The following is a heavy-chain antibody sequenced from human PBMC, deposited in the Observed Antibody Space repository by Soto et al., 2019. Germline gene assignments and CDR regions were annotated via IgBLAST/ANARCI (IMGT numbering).Heavy chain of an antibody. D-gene: IGHD2-2*02. CDR1: GGSVSSGSYY. CDR2: IYYSGST. CDR3: AREVLGGYCSSTSCYSFWFDP. Sequence: QVQLQESGPGLVKPSETLSLTCTVSGGSVSSGSYYWSWIRQPPGKGLEWIGYIYYSGSTNYKPSLKSRVTISVDTSKNQFSLKLSSVTAADTAVYYCAREVLGGYCSSTSCYSFWFDPWGQGTLVTVSS. J-gene: IGHJ5*02. V-gene: IGHV4-61*01.